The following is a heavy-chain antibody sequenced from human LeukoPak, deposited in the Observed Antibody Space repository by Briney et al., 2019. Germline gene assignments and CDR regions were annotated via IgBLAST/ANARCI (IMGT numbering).Heavy chain of an antibody. CDR3: AKDIVVVPAASDAFDI. CDR1: GFTFSSYA. V-gene: IGHV3-23*01. CDR2: ISGSGGST. J-gene: IGHJ3*02. Sequence: GGSLRLSCAASGFTFSSYAMSWVRQAPGKGLEWVSAISGSGGSTYYADSVKGRFTISRDNTKNTLYLQMNSLRAEDTAVYYCAKDIVVVPAASDAFDIWGQGTMVTVSS. D-gene: IGHD2-2*01.